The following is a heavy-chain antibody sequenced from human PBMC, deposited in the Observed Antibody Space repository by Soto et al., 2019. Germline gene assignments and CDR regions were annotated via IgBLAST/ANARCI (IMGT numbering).Heavy chain of an antibody. CDR1: GASLSTTDW. CDR2: IYHSGTT. Sequence: SATLSLTCAVSGASLSTTDWWSWFRQTPGKGLEWIGEIYHSGTTNYNPSLKSRLTMSVDKFKNHFSLTLTSVTAGDTAVYYCARPNLYCSSTSCYDYWGQGTLVTVSA. CDR3: ARPNLYCSSTSCYDY. D-gene: IGHD2-2*01. V-gene: IGHV4-4*02. J-gene: IGHJ4*02.